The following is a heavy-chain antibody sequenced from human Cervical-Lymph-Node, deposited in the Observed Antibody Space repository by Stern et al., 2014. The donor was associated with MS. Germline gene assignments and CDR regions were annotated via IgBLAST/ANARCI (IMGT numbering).Heavy chain of an antibody. J-gene: IGHJ3*02. CDR3: ASPDCSSTSCSYGDAFDI. Sequence: QVQLGQSGAEVKKTGSSVKVSCKASGYTFTYRYLHWVRQAPGQALEWMGWITPFNGNTNYAQKFQDRVTITRDRSMSTAYMELSSLRSEDTAMYYCASPDCSSTSCSYGDAFDIWGQGTMVTVSS. CDR2: ITPFNGNT. D-gene: IGHD2-2*01. CDR1: GYTFTYRY. V-gene: IGHV1-45*02.